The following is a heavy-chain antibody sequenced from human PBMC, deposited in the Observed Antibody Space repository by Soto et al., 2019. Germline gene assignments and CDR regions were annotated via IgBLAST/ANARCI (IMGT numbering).Heavy chain of an antibody. D-gene: IGHD3-3*01. CDR1: GFTFSSYA. J-gene: IGHJ4*02. Sequence: GGSLRLSWAASGFTFSSYAMSWVRQAPGKGLEWVSAISGSGGSTYYADSVKGRFTISRDNSKNTLYLQMNSLRAEDTAVYYCAKDRAITIFGVVIREIDYWGQGTLVTVSS. CDR3: AKDRAITIFGVVIREIDY. V-gene: IGHV3-23*01. CDR2: ISGSGGST.